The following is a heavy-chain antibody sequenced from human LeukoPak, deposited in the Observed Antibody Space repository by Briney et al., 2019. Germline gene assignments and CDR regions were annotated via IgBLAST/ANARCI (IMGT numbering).Heavy chain of an antibody. J-gene: IGHJ1*01. CDR2: IKAKTNGGTT. CDR1: GFIFSNAW. D-gene: IGHD3-16*01. CDR3: TTGGEPREYFQY. Sequence: EAGGSLRLSCTASGFIFSNAWMSWVRQAPGKGLEWVGRIKAKTNGGTTDYAAPVKGRFTITRDDSKNTLYLQMNSLKTEDTAVYYCTTGGEPREYFQYWGQGTLVTVSS. V-gene: IGHV3-15*01.